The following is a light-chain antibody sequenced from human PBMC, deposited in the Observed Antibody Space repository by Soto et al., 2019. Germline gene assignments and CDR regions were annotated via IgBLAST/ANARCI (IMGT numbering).Light chain of an antibody. V-gene: IGLV1-36*01. CDR2: YDD. CDR3: STWDDSLNVVV. J-gene: IGLJ2*01. Sequence: QPVLTQSPSVSEAPRQRVTISCSGSSSNIGNNGVNWYQQLPGKAPKLLIYYDDLLPSGVSDRFSGSKSGTSASLAISGLQSEDEATYYCSTWDDSLNVVVFGGGTKLTVL. CDR1: SSNIGNNG.